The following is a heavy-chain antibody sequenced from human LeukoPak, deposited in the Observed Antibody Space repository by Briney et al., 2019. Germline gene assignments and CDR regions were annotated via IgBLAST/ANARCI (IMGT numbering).Heavy chain of an antibody. J-gene: IGHJ4*02. D-gene: IGHD6-19*01. CDR2: IYYSGST. Sequence: SETLSLTCTVSGGSISSYYWSWIRQPPGKGLEWIGYIYYSGSTKYNASLKSRVTISVDTSKNQFSLKLSSVTAADTAVYYCARGGPNSSGWRIDYWGQGTLVTVSS. V-gene: IGHV4-59*01. CDR3: ARGGPNSSGWRIDY. CDR1: GGSISSYY.